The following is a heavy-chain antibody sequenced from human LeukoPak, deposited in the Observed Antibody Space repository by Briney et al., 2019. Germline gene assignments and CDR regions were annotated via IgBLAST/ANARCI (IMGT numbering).Heavy chain of an antibody. V-gene: IGHV1-3*01. Sequence: ASVKVSCKASGHTSTTYAIHWVRQAPGQGLEWMGWVNAGNGNIKYSQKFQGRVTITGDTSASTAYMELSSLRSEDTAVYYCARGYCSSTSCYMDVWGQGTTVT. CDR3: ARGYCSSTSCYMDV. CDR1: GHTSTTYA. J-gene: IGHJ6*02. CDR2: VNAGNGNI. D-gene: IGHD2-2*01.